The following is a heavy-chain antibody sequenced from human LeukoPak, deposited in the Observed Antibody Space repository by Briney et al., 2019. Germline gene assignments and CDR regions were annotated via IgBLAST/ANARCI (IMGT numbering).Heavy chain of an antibody. CDR3: ARVRSRVRGAFDI. J-gene: IGHJ3*02. CDR2: INPSGGST. D-gene: IGHD3-10*01. V-gene: IGHV1-46*01. CDR1: GYTLTSYY. Sequence: EASVKVSCKASGYTLTSYYMHWVRQAPGQGLEWMGIINPSGGSTSYAQKFQGRVTMTRDTSTSTVYMELSSLRSEDTAVYYCARVRSRVRGAFDIWGQGTMVTVSS.